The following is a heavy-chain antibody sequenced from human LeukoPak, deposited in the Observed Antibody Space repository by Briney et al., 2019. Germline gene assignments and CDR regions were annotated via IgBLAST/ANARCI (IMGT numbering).Heavy chain of an antibody. Sequence: GGSLRLSCAASGFTFSSYVMSWVRQAPGKGLQWVSAISGGGGNTYDADSVKGRFTISRDNSKNTLYLQMNSLRAEDTAVYYCAKGSSIFGPTGVDFFDYWGQGTLVTVSS. CDR3: AKGSSIFGPTGVDFFDY. V-gene: IGHV3-23*01. CDR1: GFTFSSYV. D-gene: IGHD3-3*01. CDR2: ISGGGGNT. J-gene: IGHJ4*02.